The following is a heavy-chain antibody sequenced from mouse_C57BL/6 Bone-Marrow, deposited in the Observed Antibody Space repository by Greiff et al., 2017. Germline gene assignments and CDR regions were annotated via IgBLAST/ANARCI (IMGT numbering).Heavy chain of an antibody. CDR1: GYTFTSYD. D-gene: IGHD1-1*01. J-gene: IGHJ1*03. Sequence: VQLQQSGPELVKPGASVKLSCKASGYTFTSYDINWVKQRPGQGLEWIGWIYPRDGSTKYNEKFKGKATLTVAKASSTAYMELHSLTSEDSAVYFCARLEFDGSSGDWYFDVWGKGTTVTVSS. V-gene: IGHV1-85*01. CDR3: ARLEFDGSSGDWYFDV. CDR2: IYPRDGST.